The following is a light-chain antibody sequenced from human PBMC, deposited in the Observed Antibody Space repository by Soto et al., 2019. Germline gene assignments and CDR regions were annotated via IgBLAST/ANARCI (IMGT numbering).Light chain of an antibody. CDR1: SSDVGGYNY. CDR3: CSYAGSYTPMVV. Sequence: QSALTQPRSVSGSPGQSVTISCTGTSSDVGGYNYVSWYQQHPGKAPKLMIYDVSKRPSGVPDRFSGSKSGNTASLTISGLQAEDEADYYCCSYAGSYTPMVVFGGGTKVTVL. V-gene: IGLV2-11*01. J-gene: IGLJ2*01. CDR2: DVS.